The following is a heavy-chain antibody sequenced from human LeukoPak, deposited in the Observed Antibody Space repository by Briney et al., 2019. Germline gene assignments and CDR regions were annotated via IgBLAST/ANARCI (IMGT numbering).Heavy chain of an antibody. CDR3: ARAPGIHDAFDI. V-gene: IGHV1-24*01. CDR1: GYTLTELS. Sequence: ASVKVSCKVSGYTLTELSMHWVRQAPGKGLEWMGGFDPEDGETIYAQKFQGRVTITADESTSTAYMELSSLRSEDTAVYYCARAPGIHDAFDIWGQGTMVTVSS. CDR2: FDPEDGET. J-gene: IGHJ3*02.